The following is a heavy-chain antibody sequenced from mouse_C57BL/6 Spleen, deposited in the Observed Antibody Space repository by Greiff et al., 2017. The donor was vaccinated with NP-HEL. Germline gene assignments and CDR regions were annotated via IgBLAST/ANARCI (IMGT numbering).Heavy chain of an antibody. CDR3: AGTSFSSGYAY. CDR1: GFSLSTSGMG. Sequence: QVTLKESGPGILQSSQTLSLTCSFSGFSLSTSGMGVSWIRQPSGKGLEWLAHIYWDDDKRYNPSLKSRLTISKDTSRNQVFLKITSVDTADTATYYCAGTSFSSGYAYWGQGTTLTVSS. CDR2: IYWDDDK. D-gene: IGHD3-2*02. V-gene: IGHV8-12*01. J-gene: IGHJ2*01.